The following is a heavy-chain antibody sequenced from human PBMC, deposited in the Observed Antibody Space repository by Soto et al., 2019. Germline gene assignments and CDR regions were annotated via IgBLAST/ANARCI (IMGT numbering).Heavy chain of an antibody. CDR1: GCNIATYW. J-gene: IGHJ5*02. Sequence: GESLKLSCQAFGCNIATYWIGWVRQMPGKGLEWMGIIYSGDSETLYNPSLQSQITISSDRSINTAYLQWTSLKASDTAIYYCARRIAHNDMSTFRPDATWFDPWGQGTLVTVS. V-gene: IGHV5-51*01. CDR3: ARRIAHNDMSTFRPDATWFDP. CDR2: IYSGDSET. D-gene: IGHD3-16*01.